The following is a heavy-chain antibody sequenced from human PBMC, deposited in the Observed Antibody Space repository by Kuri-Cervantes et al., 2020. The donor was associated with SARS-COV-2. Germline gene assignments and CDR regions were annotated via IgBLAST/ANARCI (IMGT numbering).Heavy chain of an antibody. J-gene: IGHJ6*03. V-gene: IGHV1-69*13. CDR2: TIPFFGTP. D-gene: IGHD7-27*01. CDR3: ATRVAGDPDYYYCYMDV. Sequence: SVKVSCKASGATFSTYGFSWVRQAPGQGLEWMGGTIPFFGTPNYAQKFEGRVTITADESTSTAYIELSSLGFEDTAGYYCATRVAGDPDYYYCYMDVWGTGTTVTVSS. CDR1: GATFSTYG.